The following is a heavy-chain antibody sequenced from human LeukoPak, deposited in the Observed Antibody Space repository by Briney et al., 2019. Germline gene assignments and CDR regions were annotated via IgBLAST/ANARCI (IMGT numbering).Heavy chain of an antibody. J-gene: IGHJ4*02. Sequence: GGSLRLSCAASGFTFSSYSMNWVRQAPGKGLEWVSSISSSSSYIYYADSVKGRFTISRDNAKNSLYLQMNSLRAEDTAVYYCARGSDYDFWSGYYPPFDYWGQGTLVTVSS. V-gene: IGHV3-21*01. CDR3: ARGSDYDFWSGYYPPFDY. CDR1: GFTFSSYS. D-gene: IGHD3-3*01. CDR2: ISSSSSYI.